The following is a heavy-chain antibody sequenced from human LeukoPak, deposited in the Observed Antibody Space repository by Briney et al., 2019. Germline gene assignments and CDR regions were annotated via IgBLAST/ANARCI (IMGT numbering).Heavy chain of an antibody. J-gene: IGHJ3*02. CDR3: ARGYSSGRAAFDI. CDR1: GFTFSSYS. Sequence: GGSLGLSCEASGFTFSSYSINWVRQAPGKGLRWVSYISSSGSTIYYADSVKGRFTISRDNAKNSLYLQMNSLRAEDTAVYYCARGYSSGRAAFDIWGQGTMVTVSS. D-gene: IGHD6-19*01. V-gene: IGHV3-48*01. CDR2: ISSSGSTI.